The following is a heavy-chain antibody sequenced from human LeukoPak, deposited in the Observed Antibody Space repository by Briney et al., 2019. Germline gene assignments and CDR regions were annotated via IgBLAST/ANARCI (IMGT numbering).Heavy chain of an antibody. CDR1: GFTFSNAW. D-gene: IGHD3-3*01. CDR2: IKSKTDGGTT. Sequence: PGGSLRLSCAASGFTFSNAWMSWVRQAPGKGLEWVGRIKSKTDGGTTDYAAPVKGRFTISRDDSKNTLYLQMNSLKTEDTAVYYCTIDITYYDFWSGYPVGYWGQGTLVTVSS. J-gene: IGHJ4*02. CDR3: TIDITYYDFWSGYPVGY. V-gene: IGHV3-15*01.